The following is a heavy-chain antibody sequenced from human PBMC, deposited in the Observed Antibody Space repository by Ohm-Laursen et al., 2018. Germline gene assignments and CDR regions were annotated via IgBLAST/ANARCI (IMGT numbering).Heavy chain of an antibody. J-gene: IGHJ6*02. Sequence: GSLRLSCAASGFTFSSYSMNWVRQAPGKGLEWVSYISYSSSTIYYADSLKGRFTISRDNAKNSLYLQMNSLRAEDTAVYYCARGSAEVGYYYYYGMDVWGQGTTVTVSS. CDR2: ISYSSSTI. CDR3: ARGSAEVGYYYYYGMDV. CDR1: GFTFSSYS. V-gene: IGHV3-48*04.